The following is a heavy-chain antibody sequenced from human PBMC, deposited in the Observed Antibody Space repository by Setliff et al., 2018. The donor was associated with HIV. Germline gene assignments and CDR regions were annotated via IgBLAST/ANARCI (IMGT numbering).Heavy chain of an antibody. D-gene: IGHD4-17*01. CDR3: ARDRPPSTVDMLGAFDR. J-gene: IGHJ3*02. V-gene: IGHV4-59*01. CDR2: IYYTGTT. Sequence: KPSETLSLTCTVSRGSISRYYWSWIRQPPGKGLEWIGYIYYTGTTKYNPSLKSRVTMSVDTSKNQLSLKQSSLTAADTAVYYCARDRPPSTVDMLGAFDRWGQGTMVTVSS. CDR1: RGSISRYY.